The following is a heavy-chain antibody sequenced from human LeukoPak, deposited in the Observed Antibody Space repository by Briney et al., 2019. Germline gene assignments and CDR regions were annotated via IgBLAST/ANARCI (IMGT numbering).Heavy chain of an antibody. Sequence: GGSLRLSCAASGFTFSSYWMSWVRQAPGKGLEWVANIKQDGREKYYVDSVKGRFTISKDNAKNSLYLQMNSLRAEDTAVYYCPRDSLPVPPGIRFRYSFDSWGQGTLVTVSS. J-gene: IGHJ4*02. CDR2: IKQDGREK. V-gene: IGHV3-7*01. D-gene: IGHD2-2*01. CDR1: GFTFSSYW. CDR3: PRDSLPVPPGIRFRYSFDS.